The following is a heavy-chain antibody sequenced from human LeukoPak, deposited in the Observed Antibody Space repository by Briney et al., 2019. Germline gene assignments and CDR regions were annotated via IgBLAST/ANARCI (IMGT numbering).Heavy chain of an antibody. V-gene: IGHV1-2*02. D-gene: IGHD5-12*01. Sequence: ASVKVSCKASGYTFTGYYMHWVRQAPGQGLEWMGWINPNSGGTNYAQKFQGRVTMTRDTSISTAYMELSGLRSDDTAVYYCARGQYSGYDSMGYWGQGTLVTVSS. CDR1: GYTFTGYY. CDR3: ARGQYSGYDSMGY. J-gene: IGHJ4*02. CDR2: INPNSGGT.